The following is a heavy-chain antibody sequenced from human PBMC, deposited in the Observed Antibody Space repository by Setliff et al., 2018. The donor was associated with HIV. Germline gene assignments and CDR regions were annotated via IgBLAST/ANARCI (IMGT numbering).Heavy chain of an antibody. CDR3: AREIRTVYTGGHYFYGIDV. V-gene: IGHV3-13*01. J-gene: IGHJ6*02. D-gene: IGHD3-16*01. CDR1: GFTFSSYD. CDR2: IGTGGDT. Sequence: RLSCEASGFTFSSYDFHWVRQAAGKGLEWVSAIGTGGDTYYVDSVKGRFTISRENARNSLYLQMNSLRAGDTAVYYCAREIRTVYTGGHYFYGIDVWGQGTAVTVSS.